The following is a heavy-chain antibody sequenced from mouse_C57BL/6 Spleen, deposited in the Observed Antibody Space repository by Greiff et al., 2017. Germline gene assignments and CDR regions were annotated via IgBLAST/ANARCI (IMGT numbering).Heavy chain of an antibody. Sequence: EVKLMESGGGLVKPGGSLKLSCAASGFTFSSYTMSWVRQTPEKRLEWVATISGGGGNTYYPDSVKGRFTISRDNAKNTLYLQMSSLRSEDTALYYCARHEGSSYVWYFDVWGTGTTVTVSS. D-gene: IGHD1-1*01. CDR2: ISGGGGNT. V-gene: IGHV5-9*01. J-gene: IGHJ1*03. CDR3: ARHEGSSYVWYFDV. CDR1: GFTFSSYT.